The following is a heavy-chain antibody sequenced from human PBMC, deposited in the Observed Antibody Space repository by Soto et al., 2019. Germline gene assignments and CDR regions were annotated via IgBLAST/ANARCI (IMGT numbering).Heavy chain of an antibody. CDR2: VYNSGST. J-gene: IGHJ4*02. CDR1: GGSISSNY. Sequence: PSETLSLTCTVSGGSISSNYWTWIRQPPGKGLEWIGYVYNSGSTNYNPSLMNRVTLSVDTSKNQFSLKLTSVTAADTAVYYCARTAARFPAPFDYWGPGTLVTVSS. D-gene: IGHD2-21*01. CDR3: ARTAARFPAPFDY. V-gene: IGHV4-59*12.